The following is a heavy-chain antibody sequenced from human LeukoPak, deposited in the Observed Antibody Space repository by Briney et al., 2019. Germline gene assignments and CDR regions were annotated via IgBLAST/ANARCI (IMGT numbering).Heavy chain of an antibody. CDR1: GFTFSSFG. CDR2: ISGSGGII. CDR3: AKDLPDYGDYIEGY. V-gene: IGHV3-23*01. Sequence: PGGSLRLSCAASGFTFSSFGMSWVRQAPGKGPEWVSTISGSGGIIDYADSVKGRFTFSSDNSRNMVYLQMNSLRAEDTAVYYCAKDLPDYGDYIEGYWGQGTLVTVSS. J-gene: IGHJ4*02. D-gene: IGHD4-17*01.